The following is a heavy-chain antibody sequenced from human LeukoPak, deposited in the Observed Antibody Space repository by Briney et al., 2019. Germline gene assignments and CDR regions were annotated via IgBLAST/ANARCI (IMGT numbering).Heavy chain of an antibody. CDR2: SSGSGGST. CDR1: GFTFSSYA. J-gene: IGHJ4*02. V-gene: IGHV3-23*01. CDR3: AKGGSSSWYHYFDY. Sequence: GGSLRLTCAASGFTFSSYAMSWVRQAPGKGLEWVSASSGSGGSTYYADSVKGRFTISRDNSKNTLYLQMNSLRAEDTAVYYCAKGGSSSWYHYFDYWGQGTLVTVSS. D-gene: IGHD6-13*01.